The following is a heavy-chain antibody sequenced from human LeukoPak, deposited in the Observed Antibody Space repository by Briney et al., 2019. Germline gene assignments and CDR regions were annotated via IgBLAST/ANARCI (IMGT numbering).Heavy chain of an antibody. D-gene: IGHD6-13*01. V-gene: IGHV4-61*01. CDR2: IYYSGST. J-gene: IGHJ1*01. CDR3: ASGAAVRGRGYFQH. Sequence: SETLSLNCTVSGGSISSGSYYWRWLRQPPGRGLEWIGYIYYSGSTNYNPSLKSRVTISVNTSKNQFSLKLSSVTAADTAVYYCASGAAVRGRGYFQHWGQGTLVTVSS. CDR1: GGSISSGSYY.